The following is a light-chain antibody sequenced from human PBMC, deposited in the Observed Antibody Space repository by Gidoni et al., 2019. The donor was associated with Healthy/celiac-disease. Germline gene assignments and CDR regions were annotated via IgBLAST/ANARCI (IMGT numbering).Light chain of an antibody. CDR1: QSVSSY. V-gene: IGKV3-11*01. J-gene: IGKJ1*01. Sequence: IVLTQSPATLSLSPGERATLSCSASQSVSSYLAWYQQKPGQAPRLLIYDASNRATGIPARFSGSGSGTDFTLTSSSLEPEDFAVYYCQQRSNWPSGTFGQGTKVEIK. CDR2: DAS. CDR3: QQRSNWPSGT.